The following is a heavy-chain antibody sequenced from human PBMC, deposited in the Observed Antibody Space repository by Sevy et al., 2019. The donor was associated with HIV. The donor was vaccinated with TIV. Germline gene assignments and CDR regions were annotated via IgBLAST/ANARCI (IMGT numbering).Heavy chain of an antibody. V-gene: IGHV3-9*01. Sequence: GGSRRLSCAASGFTFDEYAMHWGRQVPGKGLEWVSGLSWNSGALGYADSVKGRFTISRDNAKSSLYLQMNSLRLEETALYSCVHDSDLLTGSSVFGIWGQGTQVTVSS. CDR3: VHDSDLLTGSSVFGI. CDR1: GFTFDEYA. CDR2: LSWNSGAL. J-gene: IGHJ4*02. D-gene: IGHD3-3*01.